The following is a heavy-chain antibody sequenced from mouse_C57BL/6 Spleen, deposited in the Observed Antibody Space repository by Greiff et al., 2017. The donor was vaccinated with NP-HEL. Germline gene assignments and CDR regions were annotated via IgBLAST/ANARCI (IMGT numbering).Heavy chain of an antibody. CDR3: ARRGVLLRNYFDY. CDR1: GYTFTSYW. D-gene: IGHD1-1*01. J-gene: IGHJ2*01. CDR2: IYPGSGST. Sequence: LQPGAELVKPGASVKMSCKASGYTFTSYWITWVKQRPGQGLEWIGDIYPGSGSTNYNEKFKSKATLTVDTSSSTAYMQLSSLTSEDSAVYYCARRGVLLRNYFDYWGQGTTLTVSS. V-gene: IGHV1-55*01.